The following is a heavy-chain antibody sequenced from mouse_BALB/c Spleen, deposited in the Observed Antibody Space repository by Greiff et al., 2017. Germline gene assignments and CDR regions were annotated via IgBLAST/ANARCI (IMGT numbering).Heavy chain of an antibody. CDR2: INPSNGRT. CDR1: GYTFTSYW. V-gene: IGHV1S81*02. CDR3: ARFPEYLYYFDY. J-gene: IGHJ2*01. Sequence: VQLQQPGAELVKPGASVKLSCTASGYTFTSYWMHWVKQRPGQGLEWIGEINPSNGRTNYNEKFKSKATLTVDKSSSTAYMQLSSLTSEDSAVYYCARFPEYLYYFDYGGQGTTLTVSA. D-gene: IGHD5-2*01.